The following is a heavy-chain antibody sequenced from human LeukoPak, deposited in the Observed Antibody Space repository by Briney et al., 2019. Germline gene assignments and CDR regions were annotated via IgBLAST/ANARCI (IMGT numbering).Heavy chain of an antibody. D-gene: IGHD2-15*01. V-gene: IGHV1-69*04. CDR2: IIPILGIA. CDR3: ARVVVVAATVYYYYGMDV. J-gene: IGHJ6*02. CDR1: GGTFSSYA. Sequence: SVKVSCKASGGTFSSYAISWVRQAPGQGLEWMGRIIPILGIANYAQKFQGRVTITADKSTSTAYMELSSLRSEDTAVYYCARVVVVAATVYYYYGMDVWGQGTTVTVSS.